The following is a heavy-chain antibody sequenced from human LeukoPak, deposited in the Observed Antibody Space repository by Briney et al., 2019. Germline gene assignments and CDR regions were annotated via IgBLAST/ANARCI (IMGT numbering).Heavy chain of an antibody. V-gene: IGHV3-53*01. D-gene: IGHD3-10*01. CDR3: ARAMGVWFGEFNFDY. CDR1: GFTFSSYE. Sequence: GGSLRLSCAASGFTFSSYEMNWVRQAPGRGLEWVSVIYSGGSTYYADSVKGRFTISRDNSKNTLYLQMNSLRAEDTAVYYCARAMGVWFGEFNFDYWGQGTLVTVSS. CDR2: IYSGGST. J-gene: IGHJ4*02.